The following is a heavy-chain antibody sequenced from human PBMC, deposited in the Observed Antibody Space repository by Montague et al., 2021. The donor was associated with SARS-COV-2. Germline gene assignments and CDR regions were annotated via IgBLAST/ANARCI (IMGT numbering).Heavy chain of an antibody. CDR3: ARDKITIFGVVIIDY. J-gene: IGHJ4*02. CDR1: GFTFSSYS. D-gene: IGHD3-3*01. CDR2: ISSSCSYI. V-gene: IGHV3-21*01. Sequence: SLRLSCAASGFTFSSYSMNWVRQAPGKGLEWVSSISSSCSYIYYADSVKGRFTISRDNAKNSLYLQMNSLRAEDTAVYYCARDKITIFGVVIIDYWGQGTLVTVSS.